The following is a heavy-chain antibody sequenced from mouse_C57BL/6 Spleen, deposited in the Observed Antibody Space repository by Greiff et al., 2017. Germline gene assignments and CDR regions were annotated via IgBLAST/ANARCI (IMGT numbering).Heavy chain of an antibody. V-gene: IGHV1-15*01. CDR1: GYTFTDYE. CDR2: IDPANGGT. D-gene: IGHD1-1*01. Sequence: QSGAELVRPGASVTLSCKASGYTFTDYEMNWVKQTPVHGLEWIGAIDPANGGTAYNQKFKGKAILTADKSSSTAYMELRSLTSEESSVYYCTTITTLVGGCMDYWGQGTSLTVSS. CDR3: TTITTLVGGCMDY. J-gene: IGHJ4*01.